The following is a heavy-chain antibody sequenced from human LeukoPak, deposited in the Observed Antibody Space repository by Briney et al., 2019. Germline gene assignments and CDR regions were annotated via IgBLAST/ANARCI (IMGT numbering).Heavy chain of an antibody. CDR3: ARGRSTGYPYYFEY. Sequence: GASVKVSCKASGYTFTSYDINWVRQATGQGLEWMGWMNPNSGSTGYAQKFQGRVTITRNTPISTAYMELSGLRSEDTAVYYCARGRSTGYPYYFEYWGQGTLVTVSS. D-gene: IGHD5-12*01. CDR2: MNPNSGST. J-gene: IGHJ4*02. V-gene: IGHV1-8*03. CDR1: GYTFTSYD.